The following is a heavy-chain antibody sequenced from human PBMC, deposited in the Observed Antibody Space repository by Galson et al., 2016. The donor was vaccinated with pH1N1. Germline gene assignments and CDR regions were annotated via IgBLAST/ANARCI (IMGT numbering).Heavy chain of an antibody. Sequence: SVKVSCKASGYSVTRYYMHWVRQAPGQGLEWTGIIDPSDGTTTYSQKFQGRISLTRDTSTNSVHMELTTLRPDDSATYFCARRYYFDYWGQGTLVTVSS. CDR2: IDPSDGTT. CDR1: GYSVTRYY. J-gene: IGHJ4*02. CDR3: ARRYYFDY. V-gene: IGHV1-46*01.